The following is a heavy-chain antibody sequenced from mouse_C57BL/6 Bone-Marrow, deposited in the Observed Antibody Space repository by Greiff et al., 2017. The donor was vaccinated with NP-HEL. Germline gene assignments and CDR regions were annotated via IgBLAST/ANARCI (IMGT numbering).Heavy chain of an antibody. CDR2: IDPSDSYT. Sequence: VQLKQPGAELVMPGASVKLSCKASGYTFTSYWMHWVKQRPGQGLEWIGEIDPSDSYTNYNQKFKGKSTLTVDKSSSTAYMQLSSLTSEDSAVYYCARSGDGYYVGAMDYWGQGTSVTVSS. V-gene: IGHV1-69*01. CDR1: GYTFTSYW. D-gene: IGHD2-3*01. CDR3: ARSGDGYYVGAMDY. J-gene: IGHJ4*01.